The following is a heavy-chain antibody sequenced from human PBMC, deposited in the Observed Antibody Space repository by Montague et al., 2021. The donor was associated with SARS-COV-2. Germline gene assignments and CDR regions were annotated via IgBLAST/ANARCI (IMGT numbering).Heavy chain of an antibody. CDR3: ARHYSATLPAVY. D-gene: IGHD2-15*01. J-gene: IGHJ4*02. Sequence: SETLSLTCTVSGGSISSFYWSWFRQPPGKGLEWIGYISDSGSTSYNPSLTSRVTMSVETSKNQFSLKVNSVTAADTAVYYCARHYSATLPAVYWGQGTLVTVSS. CDR2: ISDSGST. V-gene: IGHV4-59*08. CDR1: GGSISSFY.